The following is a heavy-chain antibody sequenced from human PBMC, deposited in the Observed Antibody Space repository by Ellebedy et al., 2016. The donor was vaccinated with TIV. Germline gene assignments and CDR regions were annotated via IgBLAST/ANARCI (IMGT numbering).Heavy chain of an antibody. D-gene: IGHD2-15*01. CDR3: AAGTGYSDFDY. CDR2: IKGKTDGATR. Sequence: GGSLRLXXAASGFIFSDAWMNWVRQDPGKGLEWVGRIKGKTDGATRDFAAPVKGRFSISRDDSKNRVSLQMDSLKTEDTAVYYCAAGTGYSDFDYWGQGTLVTVSS. V-gene: IGHV3-15*01. J-gene: IGHJ4*02. CDR1: GFIFSDAW.